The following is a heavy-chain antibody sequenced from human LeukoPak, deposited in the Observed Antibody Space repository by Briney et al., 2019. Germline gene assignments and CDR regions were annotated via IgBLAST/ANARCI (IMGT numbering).Heavy chain of an antibody. CDR3: ARFGIRDFWSGSTKGPYVFDI. CDR1: GGTFSSYA. J-gene: IGHJ3*02. V-gene: IGHV1-2*02. Sequence: GASVKVSCKASGGTFSSYAISWVRQAPGQGLEWMGWVNPNSGGTDFAQRFQGRVSMTRDTSISTAYMEVSRLRSDDTAVYYCARFGIRDFWSGSTKGPYVFDIWGQGTMVTVSS. D-gene: IGHD3-3*01. CDR2: VNPNSGGT.